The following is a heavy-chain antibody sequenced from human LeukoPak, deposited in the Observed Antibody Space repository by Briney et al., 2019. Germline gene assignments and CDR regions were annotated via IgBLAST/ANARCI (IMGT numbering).Heavy chain of an antibody. Sequence: ASVKVSCKASGYTFTDYYLHWVRQAPGQGFEWMGWINSNSGDTNYAQRFQGRVTMTRDTSISTAHMEMSRLRSDDTAVYYCARANFLYCSSTTCLFDYWGQGTLVTVSS. CDR2: INSNSGDT. V-gene: IGHV1-2*02. CDR3: ARANFLYCSSTTCLFDY. J-gene: IGHJ4*02. D-gene: IGHD2-2*01. CDR1: GYTFTDYY.